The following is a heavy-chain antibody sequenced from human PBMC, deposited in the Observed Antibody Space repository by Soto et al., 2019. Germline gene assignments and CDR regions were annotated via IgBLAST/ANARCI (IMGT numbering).Heavy chain of an antibody. D-gene: IGHD1-26*01. CDR2: ISYDGSNK. Sequence: QVQLVESGGGVVQPGRSLRLSCAASGFTFRRYTMHWVRQAPGKGLEWVAVISYDGSNKYYADSVKGRFTISRDNSKNTLYVQMKSLRAEDTAVFYCARSGGSYFGPFDSWGQGTLVTVSS. CDR1: GFTFRRYT. V-gene: IGHV3-30-3*01. CDR3: ARSGGSYFGPFDS. J-gene: IGHJ4*02.